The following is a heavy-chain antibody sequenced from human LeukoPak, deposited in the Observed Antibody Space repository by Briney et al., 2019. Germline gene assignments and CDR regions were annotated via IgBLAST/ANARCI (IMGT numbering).Heavy chain of an antibody. J-gene: IGHJ4*02. CDR2: ISYDGSNK. CDR3: AKPHFDY. Sequence: AGGSLRLSCAASGFTFISYGMHWVRQAPGKGLEWVAVISYDGSNKYYADSVKGRFIISRDNSKNTLYLQMNSLRAEDTAVYYCAKPHFDYWGQGALVTVSS. V-gene: IGHV3-30*18. CDR1: GFTFISYG.